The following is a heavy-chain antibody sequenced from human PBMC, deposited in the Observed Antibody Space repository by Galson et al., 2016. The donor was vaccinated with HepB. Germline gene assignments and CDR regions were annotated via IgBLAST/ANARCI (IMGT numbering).Heavy chain of an antibody. Sequence: SVKVSCKASGYTFTKYAIHWVRQAPGQRPEWMGWINAGNGKIRYSQKFQGRVTITRDTSANTAYMELSSLRSEDTAVYHCARAGDYDISPRPGAFDVWGQGTMVTVSS. CDR3: ARAGDYDISPRPGAFDV. CDR2: INAGNGKI. V-gene: IGHV1-3*01. CDR1: GYTFTKYA. D-gene: IGHD3-9*01. J-gene: IGHJ3*01.